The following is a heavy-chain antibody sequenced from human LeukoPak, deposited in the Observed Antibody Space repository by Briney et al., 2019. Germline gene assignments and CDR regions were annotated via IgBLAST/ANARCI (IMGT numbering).Heavy chain of an antibody. CDR3: AKSETYYYYYYMDV. V-gene: IGHV3-43*02. Sequence: PGGSLRLSCAASGFTFDDYGMHWVRQAPGKGLEWVSFISGDGDTTYYADSVKGRFAISRDNSENSLFLQMYSLRIEDTALYHCAKSETYYYYYYMDVWGKGTTVTVSS. CDR1: GFTFDDYG. CDR2: ISGDGDTT. J-gene: IGHJ6*03.